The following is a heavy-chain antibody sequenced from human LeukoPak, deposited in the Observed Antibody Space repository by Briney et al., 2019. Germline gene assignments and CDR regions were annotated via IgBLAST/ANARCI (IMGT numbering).Heavy chain of an antibody. D-gene: IGHD1-20*01. V-gene: IGHV4-34*01. CDR3: ARGGYDSNAY. CDR2: INHSGST. CDR1: GGSFSGYY. Sequence: PSETLSLTCAVYGGSFSGYYWSWIRQPTGKGLEWIGEINHSGSTNYNPSLKSRVTISVDTSKNQFSLKLSSVTAADTAVYYCARGGYDSNAYWGQGTLVTVSS. J-gene: IGHJ4*02.